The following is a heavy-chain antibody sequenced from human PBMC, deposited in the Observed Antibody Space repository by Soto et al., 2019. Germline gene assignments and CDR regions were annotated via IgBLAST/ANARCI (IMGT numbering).Heavy chain of an antibody. V-gene: IGHV1-69*12. CDR1: GGTFSSYA. D-gene: IGHD2-2*01. Sequence: QVQLVQSGAEVKKPGSSVKVSCKASGGTFSSYAISWVRQAPGQGLEWMGGIIPIFGTADYAQKFQGRVMITADESTSTAYMELSTLSSEDPAVYYCARHGPAAGYYYGMDVWGQGTTVTAAS. J-gene: IGHJ6*02. CDR3: ARHGPAAGYYYGMDV. CDR2: IIPIFGTA.